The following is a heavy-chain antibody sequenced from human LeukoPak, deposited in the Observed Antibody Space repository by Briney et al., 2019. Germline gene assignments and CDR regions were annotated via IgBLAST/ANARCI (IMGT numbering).Heavy chain of an antibody. CDR1: GYTFTSYG. J-gene: IGHJ6*03. D-gene: IGHD3-22*01. CDR3: ARSLGYYDSSGYYLNYYYYYYMDV. Sequence: ASVKVSCKASGYTFTSYGISWLRQAPGQGLEWMGWISAYNGNTNYAQKLQGRVTMTTDTSTSTAYMELRSLRSDDTAVYYCARSLGYYDSSGYYLNYYYYYYMDVWGKGTTVTVSS. CDR2: ISAYNGNT. V-gene: IGHV1-18*01.